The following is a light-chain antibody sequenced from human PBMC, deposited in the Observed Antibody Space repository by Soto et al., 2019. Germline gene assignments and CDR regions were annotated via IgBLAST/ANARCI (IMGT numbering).Light chain of an antibody. Sequence: IVLTQSPATLTLSPGERATLSCRASQSVNTYLAWYQQRPGQAPRLLIYDASNRATRIPARFSGSGSGTDFTLTISSLEREDFAVYYCQQRSNWPTFGQGTRLEIK. J-gene: IGKJ5*01. CDR2: DAS. CDR3: QQRSNWPT. CDR1: QSVNTY. V-gene: IGKV3-11*01.